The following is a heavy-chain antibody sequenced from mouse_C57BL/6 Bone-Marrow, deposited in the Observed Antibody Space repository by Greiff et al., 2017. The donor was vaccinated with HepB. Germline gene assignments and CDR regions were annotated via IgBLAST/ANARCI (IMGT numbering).Heavy chain of an antibody. Sequence: QVQLKESGAELARPGASVKLSCKASGYTFTSYGISWVKQRTGQGLEWIGEIYPRSGNTYYNEKFKGKATLTADKSSSTAYMELRSLTSEDSAVYFCARWFVITTVVAHYYFDYWGQGTTLTVSS. D-gene: IGHD1-1*01. CDR3: ARWFVITTVVAHYYFDY. V-gene: IGHV1-81*01. CDR2: IYPRSGNT. CDR1: GYTFTSYG. J-gene: IGHJ2*01.